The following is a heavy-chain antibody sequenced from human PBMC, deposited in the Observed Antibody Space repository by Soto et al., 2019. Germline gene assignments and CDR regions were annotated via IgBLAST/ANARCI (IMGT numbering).Heavy chain of an antibody. D-gene: IGHD1-7*01. V-gene: IGHV3-30-3*01. CDR2: ISYDGSNK. J-gene: IGHJ4*02. CDR1: GFTFSSYA. CDR3: ARYRRYNWNYESPFDY. Sequence: VGSLRLSCAASGFTFSSYAMHWVRQAPGKGLEWVAVISYDGSNKYYADSVKGRFTISRDNSKNTLYLQMNSLRAEDTAVYYCARYRRYNWNYESPFDYWGQRTLVTVSS.